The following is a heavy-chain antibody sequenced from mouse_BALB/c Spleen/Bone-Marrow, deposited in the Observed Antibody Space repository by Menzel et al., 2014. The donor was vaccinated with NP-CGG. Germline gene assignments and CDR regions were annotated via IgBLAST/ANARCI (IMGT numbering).Heavy chain of an antibody. D-gene: IGHD2-14*01. J-gene: IGHJ1*01. V-gene: IGHV14-3*02. CDR2: IDPANGNT. Sequence: VQLKESGAELAKPGASVKLSCTASGFNIKDTYMHWVKQRPEQGLEWIGRIDPANGNTKYDPKFQGKATITADTSSNTAYLQLSSLTSEDTAVYYCANYRYGWYFDVWGAGTTVTVSS. CDR3: ANYRYGWYFDV. CDR1: GFNIKDTY.